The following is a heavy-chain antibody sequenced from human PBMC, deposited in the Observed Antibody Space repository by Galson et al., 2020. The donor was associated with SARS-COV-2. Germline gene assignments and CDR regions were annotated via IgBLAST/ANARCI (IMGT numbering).Heavy chain of an antibody. CDR2: IYYSGST. D-gene: IGHD3-9*01. V-gene: IGHV4-31*03. CDR3: AREVYDILTGYYSKGSSYYFDY. CDR1: GGSISRGGYY. J-gene: IGHJ4*02. Sequence: TLSLTCTVSGGSISRGGYYWSWIRQPPGKGLDWIGYIYYSGSTYYNPSLKSRVTISVHTSKNQFSLKLSSVTAADTAVYYCAREVYDILTGYYSKGSSYYFDYWGQGTLVTVSS.